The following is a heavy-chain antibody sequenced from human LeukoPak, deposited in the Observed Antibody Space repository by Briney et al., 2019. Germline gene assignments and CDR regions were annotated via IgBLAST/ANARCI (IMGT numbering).Heavy chain of an antibody. J-gene: IGHJ4*02. CDR1: GFTFSSYA. V-gene: IGHV3-23*01. Sequence: LPGGSLRLSCAASGFTFSSYAMSWIRQAPGKGLEWVSAISGSGGSTYYADSVKGRFTISRDNSKNTLYLQMNSLRAEDTAVYYCAKGEAAVAYRIKFDYWGQGTLVTVSS. D-gene: IGHD6-19*01. CDR2: ISGSGGST. CDR3: AKGEAAVAYRIKFDY.